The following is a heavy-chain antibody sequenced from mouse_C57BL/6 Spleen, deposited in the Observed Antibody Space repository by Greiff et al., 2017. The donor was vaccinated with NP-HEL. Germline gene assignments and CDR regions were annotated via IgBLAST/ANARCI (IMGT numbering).Heavy chain of an antibody. J-gene: IGHJ3*01. CDR3: AGGSSSWFAD. V-gene: IGHV1-54*01. CDR1: GYAFTNYL. CDR2: INPGSGGT. D-gene: IGHD1-1*01. Sequence: VQLVESGAELVRPGTSVKVSCKASGYAFTNYLIEWVKQRPGQGLEWIGVINPGSGGTNYNEKFKGKATLTADKSSCTAYMQLSSLTSEDSAVYFCAGGSSSWFADWGQGTLVTVSA.